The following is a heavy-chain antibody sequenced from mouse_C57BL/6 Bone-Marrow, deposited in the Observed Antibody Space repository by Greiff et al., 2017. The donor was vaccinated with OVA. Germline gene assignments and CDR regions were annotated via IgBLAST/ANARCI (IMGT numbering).Heavy chain of an antibody. D-gene: IGHD1-1*01. CDR2: ISSGGSYT. J-gene: IGHJ3*01. CDR3: ARGGYYGSGAY. CDR1: GFTFSSYG. V-gene: IGHV5-6*01. Sequence: EVQLVESGGDLVKPGGSLKLSCAASGFTFSSYGMSWVRQTPDKRLEWVATISSGGSYTYYPDSVKGRFTISRDNAKNTLYLQMSSLKSEDTAMYYCARGGYYGSGAYWGQGTLVTVSA.